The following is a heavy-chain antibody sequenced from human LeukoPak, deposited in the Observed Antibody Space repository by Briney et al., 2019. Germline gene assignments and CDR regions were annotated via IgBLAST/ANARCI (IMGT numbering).Heavy chain of an antibody. J-gene: IGHJ4*02. CDR2: INHSGST. CDR3: ARNRYDSGGYPFDY. CDR1: GGSFSGYY. Sequence: PSETLSLTCAVYGGSFSGYYWSWIRQPPGKGLEWIGEINHSGSTNYNPSLKSRVTISVDTSMNQFSLKLTSVTAADTAVYYCARNRYDSGGYPFDYWGQGTLVTVSS. V-gene: IGHV4-34*01. D-gene: IGHD3-22*01.